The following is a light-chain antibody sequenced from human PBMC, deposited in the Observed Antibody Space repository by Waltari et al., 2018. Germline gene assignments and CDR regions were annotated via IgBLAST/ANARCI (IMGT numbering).Light chain of an antibody. CDR2: WAS. Sequence: DVVMNQSPDSLGVSLGERATINGQSSQSLLYTSNNKKYLAWYQQKPGQPPKILIYWASIREPGVPDRFSGRGSGPDFTLTLCGLQAEDVESYFCLQYLHTPRTFGQGTKVEIK. V-gene: IGKV4-1*01. J-gene: IGKJ1*01. CDR1: QSLLYTSNNKKY. CDR3: LQYLHTPRT.